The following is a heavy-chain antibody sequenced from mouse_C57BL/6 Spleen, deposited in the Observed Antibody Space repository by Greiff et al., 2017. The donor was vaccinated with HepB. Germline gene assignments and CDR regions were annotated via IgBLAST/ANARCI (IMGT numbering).Heavy chain of an antibody. J-gene: IGHJ3*01. V-gene: IGHV5-4*01. Sequence: EVKLVESGGGLVKPGGSLKLSCAASGFTFSSYAMSWVRQTPEKRLEWVATISDGGSYTYYPDNVKGRFTISRDNAKNNLYLQMSHLKSEDTAMYYCAREPPLRGFAYWGQGTLVTVSA. CDR2: ISDGGSYT. CDR1: GFTFSSYA. CDR3: AREPPLRGFAY.